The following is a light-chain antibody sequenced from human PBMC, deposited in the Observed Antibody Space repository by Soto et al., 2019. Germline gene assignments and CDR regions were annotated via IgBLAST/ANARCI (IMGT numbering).Light chain of an antibody. CDR1: QSVSSY. J-gene: IGKJ4*01. V-gene: IGKV3-11*01. Sequence: EIVLTQSPATLSLSPGERATLSCRASQSVSSYLAWYQQKPGQAPRLFIYDVSNRATGIPARFSGSGSGTDFTLTISSLEPEDLAVYYCQQSSNWPLTFGGGTKVEI. CDR2: DVS. CDR3: QQSSNWPLT.